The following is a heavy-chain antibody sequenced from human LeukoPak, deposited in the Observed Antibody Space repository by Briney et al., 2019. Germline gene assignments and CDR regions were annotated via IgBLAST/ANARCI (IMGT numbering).Heavy chain of an antibody. J-gene: IGHJ4*02. Sequence: GESLKISCKGSGYSFTSYWISWVRQMPGKGLEGKGRIDPSDSYTNYSPSFQGHVTISADKSISTAYLQWSSLKASDTAMYYCARRQYSSSWYDYWGQGTLVTVSS. CDR2: IDPSDSYT. CDR1: GYSFTSYW. V-gene: IGHV5-10-1*01. CDR3: ARRQYSSSWYDY. D-gene: IGHD6-13*01.